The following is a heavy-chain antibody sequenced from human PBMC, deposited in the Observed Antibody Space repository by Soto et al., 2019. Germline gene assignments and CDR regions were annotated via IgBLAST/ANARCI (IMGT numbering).Heavy chain of an antibody. CDR1: GYTFTSFG. CDR3: ASDDCVSATCYIGY. D-gene: IGHD2-2*02. Sequence: QVQLVQSGAEVKKPGASVKVSCKASGYTFTSFGISWVRQAPGQGLEWMGWISTYNGNTKYAQQLQGRVTMTTDTSTGTADMELRGLGSDDTAVYYCASDDCVSATCYIGYWGQGTLVTVSS. V-gene: IGHV1-18*01. CDR2: ISTYNGNT. J-gene: IGHJ4*02.